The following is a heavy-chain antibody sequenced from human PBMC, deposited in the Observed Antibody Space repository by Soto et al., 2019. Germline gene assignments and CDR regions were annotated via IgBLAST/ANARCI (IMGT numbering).Heavy chain of an antibody. CDR2: IWYDGSNK. Sequence: GGSLRLSCAASGFTFSSYGMHWVRQAPGKGLEWVAVIWYDGSNKYYADSVKGRFTISRDNSKNTLYLQMNSLRAEDTAVYYCARDGISDDYGDYVPGYYGMDVWGQGTTVTVSS. D-gene: IGHD4-17*01. CDR3: ARDGISDDYGDYVPGYYGMDV. V-gene: IGHV3-33*01. CDR1: GFTFSSYG. J-gene: IGHJ6*02.